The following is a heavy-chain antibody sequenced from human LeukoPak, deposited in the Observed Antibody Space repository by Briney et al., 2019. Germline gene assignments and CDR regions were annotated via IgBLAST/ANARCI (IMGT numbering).Heavy chain of an antibody. CDR3: ARDAPILGYCSSTSCYAVPYYYYGMDV. CDR1: GYTFTGYY. Sequence: ASVKVSCKASGYTFTGYYMHWVRQAPGQGLEWMGWINPNSSGTNYAQKFQGRVTMTRDTSISTAYMELSRLRSDDTAVYYCARDAPILGYCSSTSCYAVPYYYYGMDVWGQGTTVTVSS. CDR2: INPNSSGT. V-gene: IGHV1-2*02. D-gene: IGHD2-2*01. J-gene: IGHJ6*02.